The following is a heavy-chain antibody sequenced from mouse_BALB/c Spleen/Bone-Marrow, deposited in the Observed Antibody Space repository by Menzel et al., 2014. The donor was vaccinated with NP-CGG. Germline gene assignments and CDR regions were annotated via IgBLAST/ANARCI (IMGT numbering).Heavy chain of an antibody. D-gene: IGHD3-2*02. CDR2: ISSGSSTI. J-gene: IGHJ3*01. Sequence: VQLQQSGGGLVLPGGSRKLSCAASGFTFSSFGMHWVRQAPEKGLEWVAYISSGSSTIYYADTVKGRFTISRDNPKNNLFLQMTSLRSEDTAMYYCAIRAYWGQGTLVTVSA. CDR3: AIRAY. V-gene: IGHV5-17*02. CDR1: GFTFSSFG.